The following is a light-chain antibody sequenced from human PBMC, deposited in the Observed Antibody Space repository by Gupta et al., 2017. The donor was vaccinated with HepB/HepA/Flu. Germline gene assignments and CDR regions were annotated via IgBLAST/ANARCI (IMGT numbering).Light chain of an antibody. CDR3: QQYNSYWT. Sequence: DIQMTQSHSTLSASVGDRVTITCRASQSISSWLAWYQQKPGKAPKLLIYKASSLESVVPSRFSGSGSGTEFTLTISSLQPDDFATYYCQQYNSYWTFGQGTKVEIK. J-gene: IGKJ1*01. CDR2: KAS. CDR1: QSISSW. V-gene: IGKV1-5*03.